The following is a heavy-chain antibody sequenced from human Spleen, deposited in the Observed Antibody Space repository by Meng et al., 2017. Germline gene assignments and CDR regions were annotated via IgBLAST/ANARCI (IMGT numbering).Heavy chain of an antibody. CDR2: IYHSGST. V-gene: IGHV4-4*02. CDR1: GGSISSSNW. Sequence: LQVRNDGSGLGKPSQTLSLTCADSGGSISSSNWWTWVREPPGKGLEWIGEIYHSGSTNYNPSLKRRGTISVDKSKNQFSLNLTSVTAADTAVYYCAWTRYWGQQALVTVSS. J-gene: IGHJ4*02. CDR3: AWTRY. D-gene: IGHD3/OR15-3a*01.